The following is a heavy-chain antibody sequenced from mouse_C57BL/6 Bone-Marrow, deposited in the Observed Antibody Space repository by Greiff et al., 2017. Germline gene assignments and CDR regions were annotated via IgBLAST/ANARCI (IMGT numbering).Heavy chain of an antibody. CDR1: GYTFTSYG. CDR3: AQLKYYFDY. V-gene: IGHV1-81*01. CDR2: IYPRSGNT. D-gene: IGHD3-1*01. Sequence: VKLVESGAELARPGASVKLSCKASGYTFTSYGISWVKQRTGQGLEWIGEIYPRSGNTYYNEKFKGKATLTADKSSSTAYMELRSLTSEYSAVYFCAQLKYYFDYWGQGTTLTVSS. J-gene: IGHJ2*01.